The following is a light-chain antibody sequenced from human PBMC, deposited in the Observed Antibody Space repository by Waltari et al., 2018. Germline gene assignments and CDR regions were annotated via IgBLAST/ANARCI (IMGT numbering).Light chain of an antibody. J-gene: IGLJ2*01. CDR3: QSADSSGTYVV. CDR1: ALPKQY. CDR2: KVI. V-gene: IGLV3-25*03. Sequence: SYELTQPPSVSVSTGQTARINCSGEALPKQYAYWYQQKPGQAPGLVIYKVIGMPSGIPGRCSGSSSGTPVTLTISGFQAEDEADYYCQSADSSGTYVVFGGGTKLTVL.